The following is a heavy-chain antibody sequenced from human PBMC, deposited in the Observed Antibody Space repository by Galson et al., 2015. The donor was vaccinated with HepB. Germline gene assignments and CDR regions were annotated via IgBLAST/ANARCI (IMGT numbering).Heavy chain of an antibody. CDR2: ISYDGSNK. CDR3: AKDLPAMARIPDY. D-gene: IGHD5-18*01. Sequence: SLRLSCAASGFTFSSYGMHWVRQAPGKGLEWVAVISYDGSNKYYADSVKGRFTISRDNSKNTLYPQMNSLRAEDTAVYYCAKDLPAMARIPDYWGQGTLVTVSS. CDR1: GFTFSSYG. V-gene: IGHV3-30*18. J-gene: IGHJ4*02.